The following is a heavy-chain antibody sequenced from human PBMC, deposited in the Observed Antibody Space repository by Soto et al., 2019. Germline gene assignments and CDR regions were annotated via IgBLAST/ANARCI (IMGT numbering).Heavy chain of an antibody. CDR1: GYSFTSYW. CDR2: IYPGDSDT. Sequence: PGESLKISCKGSGYSFTSYWIGWVRQMPGKGLEWMGIIYPGDSDTRYSPSFQGQVTVSADKAISTAYLQWSSLKASDTAMYYCARLDWGSTEHYGMDVWGQGTTVTVSS. D-gene: IGHD3-16*01. J-gene: IGHJ6*02. V-gene: IGHV5-51*01. CDR3: ARLDWGSTEHYGMDV.